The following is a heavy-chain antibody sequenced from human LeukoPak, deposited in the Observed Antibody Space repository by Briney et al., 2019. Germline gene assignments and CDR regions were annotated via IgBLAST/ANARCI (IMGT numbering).Heavy chain of an antibody. J-gene: IGHJ4*02. D-gene: IGHD6-19*01. Sequence: ASVNVSCKASGYTFTSYAMHWVRQAPGQRLEWMGWINAGNGNTKYSQKFQGRVTITRDTSASTAYMELSSLRSEDTAVYYCARGYRIAVAGDQPYFDYWGQGTLVTVSS. V-gene: IGHV1-3*01. CDR3: ARGYRIAVAGDQPYFDY. CDR1: GYTFTSYA. CDR2: INAGNGNT.